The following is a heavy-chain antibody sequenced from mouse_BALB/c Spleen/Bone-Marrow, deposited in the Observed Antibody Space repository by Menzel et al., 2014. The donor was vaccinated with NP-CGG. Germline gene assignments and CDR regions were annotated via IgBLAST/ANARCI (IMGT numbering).Heavy chain of an antibody. CDR2: IDPANGNT. J-gene: IGHJ2*01. CDR3: ANYYYGYYFDS. CDR1: GFNIKDTY. V-gene: IGHV14-3*02. D-gene: IGHD1-1*01. Sequence: VQLKESGAELVKPGASVKLSCPASGFNIKDTYMHWVKQRPEQGLEWIGRIDPANGNTKYDPKFQGKATITADTSSNTAYLQLSSLTSEDTAVYYCANYYYGYYFDSWGQGTTLTVSS.